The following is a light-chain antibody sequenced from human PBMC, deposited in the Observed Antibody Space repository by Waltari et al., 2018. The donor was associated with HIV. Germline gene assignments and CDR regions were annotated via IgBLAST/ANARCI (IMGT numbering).Light chain of an antibody. J-gene: IGLJ3*02. CDR3: AAWTDIMSGWL. CDR1: TSNIASHS. V-gene: IGLV1-47*01. CDR2: RGD. Sequence: TPSPSASGAPGQRVTLTCSSVTSNIASHSLSWYQQVPGTAPKLLRFRGDQRPAGVPDRFSGSKSGASSSLAISGLQSDDEADYYCAAWTDIMSGWLFGGGTKLTVL.